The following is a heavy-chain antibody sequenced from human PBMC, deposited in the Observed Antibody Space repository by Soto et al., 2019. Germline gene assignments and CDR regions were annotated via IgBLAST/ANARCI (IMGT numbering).Heavy chain of an antibody. D-gene: IGHD3-16*01. V-gene: IGHV4-34*01. CDR2: INHRGST. Sequence: QVQLQQWGAGLLKPSETLSLTCAVYGGSFSGYYWSWVRQPPGKGLEWIGEINHRGSTNYNPSLKSRVTISVDTSKNQFSLKLSSVTAADTAVYYCARTFRFAYWGQGTLVTVSS. J-gene: IGHJ4*02. CDR3: ARTFRFAY. CDR1: GGSFSGYY.